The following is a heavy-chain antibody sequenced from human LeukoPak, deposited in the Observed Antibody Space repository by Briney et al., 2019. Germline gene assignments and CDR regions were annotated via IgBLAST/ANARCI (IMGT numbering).Heavy chain of an antibody. Sequence: GGSLRLSCAASGFTFSGYGMSWVRQAPGKGLEWVSAISGSGASTYYADSVKGRFTISRDNSKNTLYLQMNSLRAEDMALYYCAKGSSGWYGNYFDYWGQGTLVTVSS. D-gene: IGHD6-19*01. J-gene: IGHJ4*02. CDR3: AKGSSGWYGNYFDY. CDR1: GFTFSGYG. CDR2: ISGSGAST. V-gene: IGHV3-23*01.